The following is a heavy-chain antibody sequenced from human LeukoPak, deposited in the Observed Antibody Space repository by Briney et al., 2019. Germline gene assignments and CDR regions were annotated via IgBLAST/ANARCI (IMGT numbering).Heavy chain of an antibody. J-gene: IGHJ4*02. CDR2: IYYSGST. CDR1: GGSFSSYY. Sequence: PSETLSLTCAVYGGSFSSYYWSWIRQPPGKGLEWIGYIYYSGSTNYNPSLKSRVTISVDTSKNQFSLKLSSVTAADTAVYYCARGRLDIVATTPHFDYWGQGTLVTVSS. V-gene: IGHV4-59*08. D-gene: IGHD5-12*01. CDR3: ARGRLDIVATTPHFDY.